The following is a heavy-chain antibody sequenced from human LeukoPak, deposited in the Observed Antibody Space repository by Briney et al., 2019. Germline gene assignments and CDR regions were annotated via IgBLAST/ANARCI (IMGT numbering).Heavy chain of an antibody. CDR2: ISYDGGSI. D-gene: IGHD1-26*01. Sequence: GGSLRLSCAASGFTFSSYGMHWVRQAPGKGLEWVAVISYDGGSIYYADSVKGRFTISRDDSKNTLFLQMNSLSAEDTAVYYCAKQEIGTTWSVGYWGQGTLATVSS. V-gene: IGHV3-30*18. CDR3: AKQEIGTTWSVGY. CDR1: GFTFSSYG. J-gene: IGHJ4*02.